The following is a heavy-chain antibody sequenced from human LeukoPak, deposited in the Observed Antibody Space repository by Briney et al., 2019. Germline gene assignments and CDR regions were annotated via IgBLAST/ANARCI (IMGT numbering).Heavy chain of an antibody. J-gene: IGHJ3*02. V-gene: IGHV1-69*04. D-gene: IGHD3-10*01. Sequence: SVKVSCKASGYTFTSYGISWVRQAPGQGLEWMGRIIPILGIANYAQKFQGRVTITADKSTSTAYMELSSLRSEDTAVYYCARGNYYYGSGSYAVAFDIWGQGTMVTVSS. CDR2: IIPILGIA. CDR3: ARGNYYYGSGSYAVAFDI. CDR1: GYTFTSYG.